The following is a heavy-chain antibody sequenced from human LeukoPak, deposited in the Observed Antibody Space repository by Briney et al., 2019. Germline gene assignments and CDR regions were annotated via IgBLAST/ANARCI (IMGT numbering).Heavy chain of an antibody. J-gene: IGHJ3*02. CDR1: GASISSSTYY. V-gene: IGHV4-39*02. Sequence: SETLSLTCTISGASISSSTYYWGWIRQPPGKGLEWIGTIYYSGRTYYNPSLKSRVSISADTSKKHFSLKLSSVTAADTAVYFCARGPYSYDSSGAFDIWGQGTMVTVSS. D-gene: IGHD3-22*01. CDR3: ARGPYSYDSSGAFDI. CDR2: IYYSGRT.